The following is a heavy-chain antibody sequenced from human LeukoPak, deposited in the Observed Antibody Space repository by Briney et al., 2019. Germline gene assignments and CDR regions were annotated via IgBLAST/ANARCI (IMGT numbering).Heavy chain of an antibody. Sequence: GGLLRLSCAASGITFRKALVRGGRPATGEGLEWLGRIKSNADGGTTDYAAPVQGRITISRDDSQNTLYLQLDSLKAEDTAVYYCSTYRWQYDSSGYDYWGQGTLVAVSS. CDR1: GITFRKAL. D-gene: IGHD3-22*01. CDR2: IKSNADGGTT. CDR3: STYRWQYDSSGYDY. J-gene: IGHJ4*02. V-gene: IGHV3-15*01.